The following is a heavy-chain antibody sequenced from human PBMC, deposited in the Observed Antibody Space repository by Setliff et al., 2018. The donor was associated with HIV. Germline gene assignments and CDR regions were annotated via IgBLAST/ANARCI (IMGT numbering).Heavy chain of an antibody. V-gene: IGHV4-34*12. Sequence: LSLTCSIYGGSLSYYYWSWLRQSPGKGLEWIGEVFDSGSVNYNPSLKSRVTISVDTSKNQFSLKLSSVTAADTAVYYCARVAAGTYGKGDWFDPWGQGTQVTVSS. D-gene: IGHD3-10*01. CDR3: ARVAAGTYGKGDWFDP. J-gene: IGHJ5*02. CDR1: GGSLSYYY. CDR2: VFDSGSV.